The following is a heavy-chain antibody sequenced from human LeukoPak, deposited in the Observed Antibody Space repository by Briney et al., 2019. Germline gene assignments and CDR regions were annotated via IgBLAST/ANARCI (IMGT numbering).Heavy chain of an antibody. J-gene: IGHJ4*02. CDR3: ASHNWNYGLDY. CDR1: GXTFSSYG. CDR2: IWYDGSNK. Sequence: GGSLRLSCAASGXTFSSYGMHWVRQAPGKGLEWVAVIWYDGSNKYYADSVKGRFTISRDNSKNTLYLQMNSLRAGDTAVYYCASHNWNYGLDYWGQGTLVTVSS. V-gene: IGHV3-33*01. D-gene: IGHD1-7*01.